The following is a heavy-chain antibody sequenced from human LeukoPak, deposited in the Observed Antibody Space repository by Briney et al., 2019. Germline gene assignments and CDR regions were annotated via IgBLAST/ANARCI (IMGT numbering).Heavy chain of an antibody. V-gene: IGHV3-30*04. D-gene: IGHD1-1*01. CDR2: ISYDGSNK. Sequence: GGSLRLSCAASGFTFSSYAMHWVRQAPGKGLEWVAVISYDGSNKYYADSVKGRFTISRDNSKNTLYLQMNSLRAEDTAVYYCPREGGTGFDYWGQGTLVTVSS. CDR1: GFTFSSYA. CDR3: PREGGTGFDY. J-gene: IGHJ4*02.